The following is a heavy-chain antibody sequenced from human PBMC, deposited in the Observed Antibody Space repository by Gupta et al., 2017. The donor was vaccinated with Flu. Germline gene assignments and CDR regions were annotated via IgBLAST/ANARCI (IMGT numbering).Heavy chain of an antibody. CDR1: GESLSAYY. Sequence: QVQLRQWGAGLLKPSETLSLTCGVYGESLSAYYWSWIRQAPGKGLEWIGEISQNGNIKYNPSLESRVTISEDTSNSQFTLRLTSLTAADTAIYYCARVGGTYRNRLASFPDWGQGTLVTVSS. CDR3: ARVGGTYRNRLASFPD. J-gene: IGHJ1*01. CDR2: ISQNGNI. D-gene: IGHD3-16*01. V-gene: IGHV4-34*01.